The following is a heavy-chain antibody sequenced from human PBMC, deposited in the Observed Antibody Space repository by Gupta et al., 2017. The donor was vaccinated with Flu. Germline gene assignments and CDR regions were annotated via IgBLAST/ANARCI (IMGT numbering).Heavy chain of an antibody. J-gene: IGHJ5*02. D-gene: IGHD2-15*01. Sequence: EVQLVESGGGLVQPGRSLRLSCAASGFTFDDYAMHWVRQAPGKGLEWVSGISWNSGSIGYADSVKGRFTISRDNAKNSLYLQMNSLRAEDTALYYCAKDSRMLLFPGWFDPWGQGTLVTVSS. CDR1: GFTFDDYA. CDR2: ISWNSGSI. V-gene: IGHV3-9*01. CDR3: AKDSRMLLFPGWFDP.